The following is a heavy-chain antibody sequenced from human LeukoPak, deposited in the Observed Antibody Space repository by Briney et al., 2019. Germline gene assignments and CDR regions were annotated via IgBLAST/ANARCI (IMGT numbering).Heavy chain of an antibody. CDR3: AISGIYCGGDCYSR. D-gene: IGHD2-21*02. V-gene: IGHV4-31*03. Sequence: SETLSLTCTVSGGPVSSGTYFWTWIRHDPERGLEWLGYIDSSGSNYNNPSLKSRISISIDTSKNHFSLRMNSVTVADTAVYYCAISGIYCGGDCYSRWGQGTLVTVSS. CDR1: GGPVSSGTYF. CDR2: IDSSGSN. J-gene: IGHJ4*02.